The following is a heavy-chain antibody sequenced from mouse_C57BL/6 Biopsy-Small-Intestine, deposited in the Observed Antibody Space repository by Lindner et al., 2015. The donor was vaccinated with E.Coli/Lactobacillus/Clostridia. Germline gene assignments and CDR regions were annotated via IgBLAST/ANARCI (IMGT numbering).Heavy chain of an antibody. D-gene: IGHD1-1*01. CDR3: ARRDYGSRDPFDY. Sequence: VQLQESGADLMKPGASVELSCKATGYTFTAYWIEWVNQRPGHGLEWIGNFLPGSGASNYNERFRGKATFTADTSTNTAYMHLNNLTSEDPAVYYCARRDYGSRDPFDYWGQGATLTVSS. CDR2: FLPGSGAS. V-gene: IGHV1-9*01. CDR1: GYTFTAYW. J-gene: IGHJ2*01.